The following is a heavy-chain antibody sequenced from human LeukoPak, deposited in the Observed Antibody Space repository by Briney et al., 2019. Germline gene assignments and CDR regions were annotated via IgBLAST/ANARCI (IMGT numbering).Heavy chain of an antibody. Sequence: ASVKVSCKASGGTFSSYAISWVRQAPGQGPEWMGWISAYNGNTNYAQKLQGRVTMTTDTSTSTAYMELRSLRSDDTAVYYCARVASQQLVDYWGQGTLVTVSS. CDR3: ARVASQQLVDY. CDR2: ISAYNGNT. CDR1: GGTFSSYA. V-gene: IGHV1-18*01. J-gene: IGHJ4*02. D-gene: IGHD6-13*01.